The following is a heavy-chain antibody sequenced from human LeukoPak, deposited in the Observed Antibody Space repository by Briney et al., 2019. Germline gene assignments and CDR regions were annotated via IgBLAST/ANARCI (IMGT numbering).Heavy chain of an antibody. CDR2: IKSKTGGGTT. D-gene: IGHD5-12*01. V-gene: IGHV3-15*01. CDR1: GFTFSNAW. CDR3: TTDIVATGFDY. Sequence: GGSLRLSCAASGFTFSNAWMSWVRQAPGKGLEWVGRIKSKTGGGTTDYAAPVKGRFTISRDDSKNTLYLQMNSLKTEDTAVYYCTTDIVATGFDYWGQGTLVTVSS. J-gene: IGHJ4*02.